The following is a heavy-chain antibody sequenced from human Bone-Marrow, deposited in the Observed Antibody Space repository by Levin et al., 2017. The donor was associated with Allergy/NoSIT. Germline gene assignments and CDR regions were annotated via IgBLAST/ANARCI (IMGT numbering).Heavy chain of an antibody. CDR3: TRYAVDQGSWKPPSPAPNFDA. D-gene: IGHD1-26*01. J-gene: IGHJ4*02. V-gene: IGHV3-7*01. CDR2: INHDGSDR. CDR1: GFSFRNFW. Sequence: GGSLRLSCAASGFSFRNFWMTWVRQAPGKGLEWVANINHDGSDRYYADSVKGRFTISRDNARYSLYLQMSGLRAEDTAQYYCTRYAVDQGSWKPPSPAPNFDAWGQGTRVTVSS.